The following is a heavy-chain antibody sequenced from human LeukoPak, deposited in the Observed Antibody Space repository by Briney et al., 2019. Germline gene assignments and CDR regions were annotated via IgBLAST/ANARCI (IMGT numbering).Heavy chain of an antibody. CDR2: ISSSSGHT. Sequence: GGSLRLSCAASGFTFSDYYMNWIRQTPGKGLEWISHISSSSGHTNYADSVKGRFTISRDNSKNTLNLQMNSLRAEDTAVYYCVKDRTGTYTLDYWGQGTLVTVSS. J-gene: IGHJ4*02. D-gene: IGHD3-10*01. CDR3: VKDRTGTYTLDY. CDR1: GFTFSDYY. V-gene: IGHV3-11*06.